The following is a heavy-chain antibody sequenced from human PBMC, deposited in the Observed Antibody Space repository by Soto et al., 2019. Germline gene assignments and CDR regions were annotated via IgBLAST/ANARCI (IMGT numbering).Heavy chain of an antibody. V-gene: IGHV1-69*13. CDR3: AENTIFGVVIIPARLNYYYYGMDV. Sequence: SVKVSCKASGGTFSSYAISWVRQAPGQGLEWMGGIIPIFGTANYAQKFQGRVTITADESTSTAYMELSSLRSEDTAVYYCAENTIFGVVIIPARLNYYYYGMDVWGQGTTVTVSS. D-gene: IGHD3-3*01. CDR1: GGTFSSYA. CDR2: IIPIFGTA. J-gene: IGHJ6*02.